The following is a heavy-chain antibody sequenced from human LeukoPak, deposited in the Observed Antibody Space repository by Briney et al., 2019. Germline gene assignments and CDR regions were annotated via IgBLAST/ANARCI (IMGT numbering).Heavy chain of an antibody. V-gene: IGHV3-30-3*01. J-gene: IGHJ5*02. Sequence: GGSLRLSCAASGFTFSSYAMHWVRQAPDKGLEWVAVISYDGSNKYYADSVKGRFTISRDNSKNTLYLQMNSLRAEDTAVYYCARGYDFWSGYLGGWLWFDPWGQGTLVTVSS. D-gene: IGHD3-3*01. CDR1: GFTFSSYA. CDR2: ISYDGSNK. CDR3: ARGYDFWSGYLGGWLWFDP.